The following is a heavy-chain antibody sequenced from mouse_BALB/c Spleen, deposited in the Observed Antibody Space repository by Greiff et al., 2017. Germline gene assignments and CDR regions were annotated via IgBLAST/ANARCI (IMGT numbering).Heavy chain of an antibody. Sequence: QVQLQQSGPELVKPGASVRISCKASGYTFTSYYIHWVKQRPGQGLEWIGWIYPGNVNTKYNEKFKGKATLTADKSSSTAYMQLSSLTSEDSAVYFCAREGSSYAMDYWGQGTSVTVSS. CDR3: AREGSSYAMDY. CDR1: GYTFTSYY. V-gene: IGHV1S56*01. J-gene: IGHJ4*01. CDR2: IYPGNVNT.